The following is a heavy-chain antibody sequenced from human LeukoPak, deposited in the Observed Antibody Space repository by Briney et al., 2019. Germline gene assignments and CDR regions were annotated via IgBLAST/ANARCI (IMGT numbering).Heavy chain of an antibody. CDR2: IDGNGGST. CDR3: AKDGIRYYYDSSGYYGDY. J-gene: IGHJ4*02. V-gene: IGHV3-23*01. D-gene: IGHD3-22*01. Sequence: GGSLRLSCAASGFTFSSYAMSWVRQAPGKGLEWVSFIDGNGGSTYYADSVKGRFTISRDNSKNTLYLQMTSLRAEDTAVYYCAKDGIRYYYDSSGYYGDYWGQGTLVTVSS. CDR1: GFTFSSYA.